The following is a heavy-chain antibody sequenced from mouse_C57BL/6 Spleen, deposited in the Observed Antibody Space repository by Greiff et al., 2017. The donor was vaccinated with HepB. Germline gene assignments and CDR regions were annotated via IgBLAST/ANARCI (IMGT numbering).Heavy chain of an antibody. CDR2: ISYDGSN. J-gene: IGHJ3*01. D-gene: IGHD2-1*01. CDR1: GYSITSGYF. CDR3: ARNYYGNYLAY. V-gene: IGHV3-6*01. Sequence: EVQLVESGPGLVKPSQSLSLTCSVTGYSITSGYFWNWIRQFPGNKLEWMGYISYDGSNNYNPSLKNRISITRDTSKNKFFLKLNSVTTEDTATYYCARNYYGNYLAYWGQGTLVTVSA.